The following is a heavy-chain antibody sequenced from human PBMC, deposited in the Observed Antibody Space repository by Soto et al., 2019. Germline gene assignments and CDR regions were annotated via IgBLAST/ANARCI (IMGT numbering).Heavy chain of an antibody. J-gene: IGHJ6*02. D-gene: IGHD3-10*01. CDR3: ARDQPHYYGSGSSHYYFSGMDV. Sequence: SQTLSLTCAVSGDSVSSNSAAWNWIRQSPSRGLEWLGRTYYRSKWYNDYAVSVKSRMTINPDTSNNQVSLQLNSVSPEDTALYYCARDQPHYYGSGSSHYYFSGMDVWGQGTTVTVSS. CDR2: TYYRSKWYN. CDR1: GDSVSSNSAA. V-gene: IGHV6-1*01.